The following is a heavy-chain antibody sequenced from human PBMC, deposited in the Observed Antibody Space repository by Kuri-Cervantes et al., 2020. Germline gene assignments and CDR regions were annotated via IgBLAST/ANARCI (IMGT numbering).Heavy chain of an antibody. V-gene: IGHV3-23*01. CDR2: ISGSGGST. D-gene: IGHD3-22*01. J-gene: IGHJ2*01. CDR3: ARELSDYDSYGWYLDL. Sequence: GESLKISCAASGFTVSSNYMSWVRQAPGKGLEWVSAISGSGGSTYYADSVKGRFTISRDNSKNTLYLQMNSLRAEDTAVYYCARELSDYDSYGWYLDLWGRGTLVTVSS. CDR1: GFTVSSNY.